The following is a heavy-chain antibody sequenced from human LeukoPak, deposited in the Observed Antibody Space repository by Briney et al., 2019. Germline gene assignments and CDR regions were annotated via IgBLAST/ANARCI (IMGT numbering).Heavy chain of an antibody. CDR2: ISYDGSNE. J-gene: IGHJ4*02. CDR3: ASDNGATPPYYFDY. D-gene: IGHD1-26*01. Sequence: PGGSLRLSCAASGFTFTNYAMHWVRQAPGKGLEWEAVISYDGSNEYYADSVKGRFTISRDNSKNTLYLQMNSLSAEDTAVYYCASDNGATPPYYFDYWGQGTLVTVSS. V-gene: IGHV3-30-3*01. CDR1: GFTFTNYA.